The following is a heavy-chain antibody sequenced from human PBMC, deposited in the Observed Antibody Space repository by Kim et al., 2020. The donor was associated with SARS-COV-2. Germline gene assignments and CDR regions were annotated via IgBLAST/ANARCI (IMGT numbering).Heavy chain of an antibody. CDR3: DCGLEQCSGCYY. CDR2: IKSDGSSE. Sequence: GGSLRLSCAASGFTFSTSCMHWVRQAPGKGLEWVGRIKSDGSSEKKGYCVPVRCTITRARSKYTINLYMNIHSPKTTDAAMCECDCGLEQCSGCYY. J-gene: IGHJ6*01. CDR1: GFTFSTSC. D-gene: IGHD2-8*02. V-gene: IGHV3-30*03.